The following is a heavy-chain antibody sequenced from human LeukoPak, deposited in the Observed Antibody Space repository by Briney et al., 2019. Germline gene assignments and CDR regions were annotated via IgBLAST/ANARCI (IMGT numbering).Heavy chain of an antibody. D-gene: IGHD5-24*01. J-gene: IGHJ3*01. V-gene: IGHV1-69*05. CDR3: ARIRDGYNDAYDL. Sequence: SVKVSCKASGGTFSSYAISWVRQAPGQGLEWMGGIIPIFGTANYAQKFQGRVTLTRDTSTSTVYMELSSLRSEDTAIYYCARIRDGYNDAYDLWGQGTVVTVPS. CDR2: IIPIFGTA. CDR1: GGTFSSYA.